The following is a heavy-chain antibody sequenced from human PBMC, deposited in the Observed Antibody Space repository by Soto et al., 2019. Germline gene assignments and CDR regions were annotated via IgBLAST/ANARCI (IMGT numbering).Heavy chain of an antibody. CDR1: GYTFTSYY. J-gene: IGHJ6*02. Sequence: ASVKVSCKASGYTFTSYYMHWVRQAPGQGLEWMGIINPSGGSTSYAQKFQGRVTMTRDTSTSTVYMELSSLRSEDTAVYYCARDSRIAAAGKGGTYYYYYGMDVWGQGTTVTVSS. CDR3: ARDSRIAAAGKGGTYYYYYGMDV. CDR2: INPSGGST. D-gene: IGHD6-13*01. V-gene: IGHV1-46*01.